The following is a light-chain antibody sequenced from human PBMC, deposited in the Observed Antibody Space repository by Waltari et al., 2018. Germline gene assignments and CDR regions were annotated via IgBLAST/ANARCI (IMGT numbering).Light chain of an antibody. CDR3: CSYVRNVTWV. J-gene: IGLJ3*02. Sequence: QSALTQPASVSGSPGQSITISCIGTSSDVGGYSLVSWYQQHPGKAPKLMIYEDSKRPAGVSNRLSGSKSANTASLTISGLQAEDEADYYCCSYVRNVTWVFGGGTKLTVL. V-gene: IGLV2-23*01. CDR1: SSDVGGYSL. CDR2: EDS.